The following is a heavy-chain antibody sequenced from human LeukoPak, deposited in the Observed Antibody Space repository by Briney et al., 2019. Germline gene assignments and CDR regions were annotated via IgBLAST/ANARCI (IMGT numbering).Heavy chain of an antibody. Sequence: VGSLRLSCEGSGFTIISYAMSWVRQAPGKGLEWVSAVSGTADNTYYAESVRVRFTIPRDNSKNTLYLQMNSLRAEDAAVYFCATATYYYDSYGYNGVFDYWGQGTLVTLSS. J-gene: IGHJ4*02. CDR2: VSGTADNT. V-gene: IGHV3-23*01. CDR1: GFTIISYA. D-gene: IGHD3-22*01. CDR3: ATATYYYDSYGYNGVFDY.